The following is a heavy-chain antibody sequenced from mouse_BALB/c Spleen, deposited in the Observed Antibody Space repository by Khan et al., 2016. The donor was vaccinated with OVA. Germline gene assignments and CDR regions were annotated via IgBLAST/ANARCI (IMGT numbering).Heavy chain of an antibody. CDR1: GFSLTNYG. Sequence: VQLKQSGPGLVAPSQSLSITCTISGFSLTNYGVHWVRQPPGKGLEWLVVIWTDGSTTYNSALRSRLTISKDNSKSQVFLKMNSLQTDDTAMYVGARQPYYHYNIMDYWGQGTSVTVSS. D-gene: IGHD2-10*01. CDR2: IWTDGST. V-gene: IGHV2-6-1*01. J-gene: IGHJ4*01. CDR3: ARQPYYHYNIMDY.